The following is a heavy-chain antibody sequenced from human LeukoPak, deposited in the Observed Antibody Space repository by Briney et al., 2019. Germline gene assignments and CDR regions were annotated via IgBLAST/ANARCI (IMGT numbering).Heavy chain of an antibody. CDR2: ISWNSVSI. V-gene: IGHV3-9*01. Sequence: PGGSLRLSCAASGFTFVDYAMHWVRQAPGKGLEWVSGISWNSVSIGYADSVKGRFTISRDNAKNSLYLQMSSLRVEDTALYYCAKGLISSDWYDYFDYWGQGTLVTVSS. CDR3: AKGLISSDWYDYFDY. D-gene: IGHD6-19*01. J-gene: IGHJ4*02. CDR1: GFTFVDYA.